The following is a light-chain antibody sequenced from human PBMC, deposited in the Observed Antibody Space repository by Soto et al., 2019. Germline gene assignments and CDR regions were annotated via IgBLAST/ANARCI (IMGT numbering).Light chain of an antibody. V-gene: IGKV3-15*01. CDR1: QNINSN. CDR2: GAS. J-gene: IGKJ1*01. Sequence: EIVMTQSPATLSESPGERATLSCRDSQNINSNLAWYQQKPGQAPRLLIYGASTRATGIPARFSGSGSGTDFILTINSLQSEDFAVYYCQQYHNWPPRTFGQGTKVEIK. CDR3: QQYHNWPPRT.